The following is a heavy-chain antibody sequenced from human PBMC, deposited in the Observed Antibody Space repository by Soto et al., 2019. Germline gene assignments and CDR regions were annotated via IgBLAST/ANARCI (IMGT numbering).Heavy chain of an antibody. CDR2: ISPYNDDT. J-gene: IGHJ6*02. V-gene: IGHV1-18*01. CDR1: GYTFNSYG. Sequence: GASVKVSCKASGYTFNSYGISWVRQAPGQGLEWLGWISPYNDDTKYAQRLQGRVTMSTDTSSRTAYMHLRSLRSDDTAVYFFATGGYYYSSGLLNDHYYGMDVWGQGTTVTVSS. D-gene: IGHD3-22*01. CDR3: ATGGYYYSSGLLNDHYYGMDV.